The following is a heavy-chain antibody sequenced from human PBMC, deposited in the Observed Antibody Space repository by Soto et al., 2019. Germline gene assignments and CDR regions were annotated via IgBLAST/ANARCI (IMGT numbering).Heavy chain of an antibody. J-gene: IGHJ4*02. CDR3: AHWDRGSGYCSSTSCYVFGY. Sequence: SGPTLVKPTQTLTLTCTFSGFSLSTSGVGVGWIRQPPGKALEWLALIYWDDDKRYSPSLKSRLTITKDTSKNQVVLTMTNMDPVDTATYYCAHWDRGSGYCSSTSCYVFGYWGQGTLVTVSS. CDR1: GFSLSTSGVG. CDR2: IYWDDDK. D-gene: IGHD2-2*01. V-gene: IGHV2-5*02.